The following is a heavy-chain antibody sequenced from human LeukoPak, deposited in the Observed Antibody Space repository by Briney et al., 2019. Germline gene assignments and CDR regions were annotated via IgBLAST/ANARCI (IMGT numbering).Heavy chain of an antibody. CDR2: IIPIFGTA. CDR3: ARDWSIVGAFDAFDI. D-gene: IGHD1-26*01. J-gene: IGHJ3*02. V-gene: IGHV1-69*13. Sequence: SVKVSCKASGGTFGSYAISWVRQAPGQGLEWMGGIIPIFGTANYAQKFQGRVTITADESTSTAYMELSSLRSEDTAVYYCARDWSIVGAFDAFDIWGQGTMVTVSS. CDR1: GGTFGSYA.